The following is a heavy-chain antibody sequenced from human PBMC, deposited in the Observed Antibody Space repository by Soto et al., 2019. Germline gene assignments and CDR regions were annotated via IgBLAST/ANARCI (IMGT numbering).Heavy chain of an antibody. Sequence: PGESLKISCKGSGYSFTSYWISWVRQMPGKGLEWMGRIDPSDSYTNYSPSFQGHVTISADKSISTAYLQWSSLKASDTAMYYCARSNSNYAYYYGMDVWGQGTTVTVSS. CDR3: ARSNSNYAYYYGMDV. V-gene: IGHV5-10-1*01. J-gene: IGHJ6*02. CDR1: GYSFTSYW. D-gene: IGHD4-4*01. CDR2: IDPSDSYT.